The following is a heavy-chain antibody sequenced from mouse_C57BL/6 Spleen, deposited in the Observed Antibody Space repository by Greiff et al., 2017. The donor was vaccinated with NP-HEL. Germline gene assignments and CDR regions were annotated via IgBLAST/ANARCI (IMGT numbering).Heavy chain of an antibody. J-gene: IGHJ2*01. Sequence: QVQLKQPGAELVKPGASVKLSCKASGYTFTSYWMHWVKQRPGQGLEWIGMIHPNSGSTNYNEKFKSKATLTVDKSSSTAYMQLSSLTSEDSAVDYCARGYSNYGFFDYWGQGTTLTVSS. V-gene: IGHV1-64*01. CDR2: IHPNSGST. CDR1: GYTFTSYW. CDR3: ARGYSNYGFFDY. D-gene: IGHD2-5*01.